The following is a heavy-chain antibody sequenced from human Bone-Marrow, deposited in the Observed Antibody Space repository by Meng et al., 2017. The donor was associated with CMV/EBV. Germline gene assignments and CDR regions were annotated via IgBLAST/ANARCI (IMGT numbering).Heavy chain of an antibody. Sequence: ASVKVSCKASGYTFTSYDINWVRQATGQGLEWMGWMNPNSGNTGYAQKFQGRVTITRNTSISTAYMELSSLRSEDTAVYYCARGFGYSSSSDDWGQGTRVTVSS. CDR3: ARGFGYSSSSDD. CDR1: GYTFTSYD. V-gene: IGHV1-8*03. J-gene: IGHJ4*02. D-gene: IGHD6-13*01. CDR2: MNPNSGNT.